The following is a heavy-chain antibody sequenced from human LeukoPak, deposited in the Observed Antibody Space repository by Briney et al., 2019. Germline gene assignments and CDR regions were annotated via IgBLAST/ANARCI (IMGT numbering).Heavy chain of an antibody. CDR3: ARGLTYYYGSGSPRRFDP. Sequence: SETLSLTCAVYGGSFSGYYWSWIRQPPGKGLEWIGEINHSGSTNYNPSLKSRVTISVDTSKHQFSLKLSSVTAADTAVYYCARGLTYYYGSGSPRRFDPWGQGTLVTVSS. J-gene: IGHJ5*02. CDR2: INHSGST. D-gene: IGHD3-10*01. CDR1: GGSFSGYY. V-gene: IGHV4-34*01.